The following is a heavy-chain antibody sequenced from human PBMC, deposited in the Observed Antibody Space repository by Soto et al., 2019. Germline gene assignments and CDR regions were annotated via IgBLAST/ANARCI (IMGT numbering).Heavy chain of an antibody. D-gene: IGHD6-19*01. CDR1: GYTFSGFY. CDR3: AKDRVSEHNNGWPQGS. V-gene: IGHV3-30*18. CDR2: ISNDGINK. Sequence: SCKASGYTFSGFYMHWVRQAPGKGLEWVAVISNDGINKYYGDSVKGRFTISRDNSKNTLYLQMNSLRAEDTAVYYCAKDRVSEHNNGWPQGSWGQGTQVTVSS. J-gene: IGHJ4*02.